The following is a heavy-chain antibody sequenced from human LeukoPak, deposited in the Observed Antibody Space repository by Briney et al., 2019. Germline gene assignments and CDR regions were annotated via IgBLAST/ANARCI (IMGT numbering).Heavy chain of an antibody. CDR3: AQGTPGCSSWY. CDR2: IFTSGTT. V-gene: IGHV4-4*07. J-gene: IGHJ4*02. D-gene: IGHD6-13*01. Sequence: SETLSLTCTISGGSIGSYYWNWIRQPAGKGLEWIGRIFTSGTTNYNPSLKSRVTMTVDTSKKQFSLRLNSVTAADTAVYYCAQGTPGCSSWYSGQGTQVTVSS. CDR1: GGSIGSYY.